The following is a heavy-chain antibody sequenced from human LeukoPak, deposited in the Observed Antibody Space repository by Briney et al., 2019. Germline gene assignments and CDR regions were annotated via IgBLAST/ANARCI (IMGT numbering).Heavy chain of an antibody. J-gene: IGHJ6*03. CDR3: ARCTPPILITMIAPYCYYMDV. CDR1: GFTFSSYS. V-gene: IGHV3-21*01. Sequence: KPGGSLRLSCAASGFTFSSYSMNWVRQAPGKGLEWVSSISSSSSYIYYADSVKGRFTISRDNAKNSLYLQMNSLRAEDTAVYYCARCTPPILITMIAPYCYYMDVWGKGTTVTVSS. D-gene: IGHD3-22*01. CDR2: ISSSSSYI.